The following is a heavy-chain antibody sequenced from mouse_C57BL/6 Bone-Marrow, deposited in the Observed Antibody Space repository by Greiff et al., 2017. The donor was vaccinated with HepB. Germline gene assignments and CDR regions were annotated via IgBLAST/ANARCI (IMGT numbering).Heavy chain of an antibody. CDR1: GISITTGNYR. D-gene: IGHD2-4*01. J-gene: IGHJ1*03. CDR3: AREKLDDYDGYFDV. CDR2: IYYSGTI. V-gene: IGHV3-5*01. Sequence: EVKLEESGPGLVKPSQTVFLTCTVTGISITTGNYRWSWIRQFPGNKLEWIGYIYYSGTITYNPSLTSRTTITRDTPKNQFFLEMNSLTAEDTATYYCAREKLDDYDGYFDVWGTGTTVTVSS.